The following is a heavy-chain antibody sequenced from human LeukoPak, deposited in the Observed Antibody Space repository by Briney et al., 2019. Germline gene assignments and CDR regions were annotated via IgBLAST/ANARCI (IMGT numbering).Heavy chain of an antibody. V-gene: IGHV4-59*12. Sequence: SETLSLTYTVSGGSISSYYWSWIRQPPGKGLEWIGYIYYSGSTNYNPSLKSRVTISVDTSKNQFSLKLSSVTAADTAVYYCARGRGQWLGYYYYYYYMDVWGKGTTVTVSS. D-gene: IGHD6-19*01. CDR1: GGSISSYY. CDR3: ARGRGQWLGYYYYYYYMDV. J-gene: IGHJ6*03. CDR2: IYYSGST.